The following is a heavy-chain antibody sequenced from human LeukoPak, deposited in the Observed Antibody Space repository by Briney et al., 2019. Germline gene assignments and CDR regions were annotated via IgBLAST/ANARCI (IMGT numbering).Heavy chain of an antibody. CDR2: IYHSGST. Sequence: PSETLSLTCAVSGYSISSGYYWGWIRQPPGKGLEWIGSIYHSGSTHYNSSLKSRITISVDTSKNQFSLRLNSVTAADTAVYYCVRLRSLWYFDLWGRGTLVTVSS. D-gene: IGHD6-13*01. CDR3: VRLRSLWYFDL. J-gene: IGHJ2*01. V-gene: IGHV4-38-2*01. CDR1: GYSISSGYY.